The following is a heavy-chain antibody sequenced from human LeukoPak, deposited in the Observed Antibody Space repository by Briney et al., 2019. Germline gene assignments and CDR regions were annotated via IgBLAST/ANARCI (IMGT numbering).Heavy chain of an antibody. V-gene: IGHV3-21*01. J-gene: IGHJ4*01. CDR2: ISSSSSHI. Sequence: GGSLRLSCAASGFTFSSYSMNWVRQAPGKGLEWVSSISSSSSHIYYADSVKGRFTISRDNAKNSLYLQMNSLRIEDTTVYYCASDQVTSGWSPLDYWGHGTLLSVSS. CDR1: GFTFSSYS. CDR3: ASDQVTSGWSPLDY. D-gene: IGHD6-19*01.